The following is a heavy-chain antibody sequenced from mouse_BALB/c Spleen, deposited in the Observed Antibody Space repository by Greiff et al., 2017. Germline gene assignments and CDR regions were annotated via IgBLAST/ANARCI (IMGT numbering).Heavy chain of an antibody. Sequence: EVQLVESGGGLVKPGGSLKLSCAASGFTFSSYAMSWVRQSPEKRLEWVAEISSGGSYTYYPDTVTGRFTISRDNAKNTLYLEMSSLRSEDTAMYYCARIYYYGRGFAYWGQGTLVTVSA. V-gene: IGHV5-9-4*01. CDR2: ISSGGSYT. D-gene: IGHD1-1*01. J-gene: IGHJ3*01. CDR1: GFTFSSYA. CDR3: ARIYYYGRGFAY.